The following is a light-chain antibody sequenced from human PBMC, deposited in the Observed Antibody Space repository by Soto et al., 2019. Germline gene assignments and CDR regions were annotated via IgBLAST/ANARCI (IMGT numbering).Light chain of an antibody. CDR3: QQRSSWPLIT. CDR1: QSVSSY. CDR2: DAS. V-gene: IGKV3-11*01. Sequence: EIVLTQSPATLSLSPGEIATLSFSASQSVSSYLALYQQKPGQAPRLLIYDASNRATGIPARFSGSGSGTDFTLTISSLEPEDFAVYYCQQRSSWPLITFGQGTRLEIK. J-gene: IGKJ5*01.